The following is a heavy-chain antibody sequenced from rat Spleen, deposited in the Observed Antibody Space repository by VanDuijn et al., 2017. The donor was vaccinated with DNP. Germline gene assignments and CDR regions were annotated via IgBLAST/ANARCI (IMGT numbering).Heavy chain of an antibody. CDR2: IGSDGYAP. Sequence: EVQLVESGGGLVQPGRSLKLSCAASGFTFSDYYMAWVRQAPTKGLEWVAHIGSDGYAPYYGDSVKGRFTGSRDNAKGTLYLQMDSLRSEDTATYYCARPDFWGPGTMVTVSS. CDR3: ARPDF. CDR1: GFTFSDYY. J-gene: IGHJ1*01. V-gene: IGHV5-25*01.